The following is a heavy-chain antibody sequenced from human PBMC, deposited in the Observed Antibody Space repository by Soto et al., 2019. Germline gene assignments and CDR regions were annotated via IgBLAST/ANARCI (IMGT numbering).Heavy chain of an antibody. CDR2: ISSSSSYI. V-gene: IGHV3-21*01. J-gene: IGHJ6*02. CDR1: GFTFSSYS. D-gene: IGHD6-13*01. Sequence: EVQLVESGGGLVKPGGSLRLSCAASGFTFSSYSMNWVRQAPGKGLEWVSSISSSSSYIYYADSVKGRFTISRDNAKNSLYLQMNSLRAEDTAVYYCARAGYSSSWEYYYYYYGMDVWGQGTTVTVSS. CDR3: ARAGYSSSWEYYYYYYGMDV.